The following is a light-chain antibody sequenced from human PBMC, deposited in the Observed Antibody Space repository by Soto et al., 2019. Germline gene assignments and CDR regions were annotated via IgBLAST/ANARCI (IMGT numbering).Light chain of an antibody. CDR2: DAS. J-gene: IGKJ1*01. Sequence: GDRVTITCRASQSISSWLAWYQQKPGKAPKLLIYDASSLESGVPSRFSGSGSGTEFTLTTSSLQPDDFATYYCQQYNSYPWTFGQGTKVDI. V-gene: IGKV1-5*01. CDR3: QQYNSYPWT. CDR1: QSISSW.